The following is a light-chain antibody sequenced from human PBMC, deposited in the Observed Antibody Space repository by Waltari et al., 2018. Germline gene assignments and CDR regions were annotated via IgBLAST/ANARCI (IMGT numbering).Light chain of an antibody. CDR3: QHHVRLPAT. V-gene: IGKV3-20*01. CDR1: QSISRY. J-gene: IGKJ1*01. Sequence: IMLTQSPVTLSLSPGERATLSCRASQSISRYLAWYQQKPGQAPRLLSYGASTRATGIPDRFSGSGSGTDFSLTISGLEPEDSAVYYCQHHVRLPATFGQGTKVEIK. CDR2: GAS.